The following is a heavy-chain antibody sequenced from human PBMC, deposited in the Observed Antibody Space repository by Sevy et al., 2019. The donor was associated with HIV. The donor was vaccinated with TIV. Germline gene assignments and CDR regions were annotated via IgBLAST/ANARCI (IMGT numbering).Heavy chain of an antibody. D-gene: IGHD4-17*01. V-gene: IGHV1-69*13. CDR1: GGTFSSYA. J-gene: IGHJ3*02. Sequence: ASVKVSCKASGGTFSSYAISSVRQAPGQGLEWMGGIIPIFGTANYAQKFQGRVTITADESTSTAYMELSSLRSEDTAVYYCARERDYGKGGNDAFDIWGQGTMVTVSS. CDR2: IIPIFGTA. CDR3: ARERDYGKGGNDAFDI.